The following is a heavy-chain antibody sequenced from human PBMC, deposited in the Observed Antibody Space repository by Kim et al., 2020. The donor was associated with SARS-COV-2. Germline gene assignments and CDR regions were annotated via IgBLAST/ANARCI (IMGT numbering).Heavy chain of an antibody. CDR3: ARNTAFDY. V-gene: IGHV3-7*03. CDR2: GNEK. D-gene: IGHD4-17*01. Sequence: GNEKYCVDSGKGRLTISRDNAKNLVYVQMSSLGAEDTAVDYCARNTAFDYWGQGTLVTVSS. J-gene: IGHJ4*02.